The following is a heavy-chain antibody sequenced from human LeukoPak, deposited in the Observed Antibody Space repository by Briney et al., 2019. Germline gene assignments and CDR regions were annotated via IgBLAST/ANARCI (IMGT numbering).Heavy chain of an antibody. CDR2: MNPNSGNT. V-gene: IGHV1-8*03. Sequence: ASVKVSCKASGYTFTSYYIHWVRQAPGQGLEWMGWMNPNSGNTGYAQKFQGRVTITRNTSISTAYMELSSLRSEDTAVYYCARVTLEGWLVPSFDYWGQGTLVTVSS. J-gene: IGHJ4*02. D-gene: IGHD6-19*01. CDR3: ARVTLEGWLVPSFDY. CDR1: GYTFTSYY.